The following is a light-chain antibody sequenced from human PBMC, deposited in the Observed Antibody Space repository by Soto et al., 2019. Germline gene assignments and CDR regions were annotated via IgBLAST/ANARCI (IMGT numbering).Light chain of an antibody. CDR3: NSYTSSSTLV. CDR1: SSDVGGYNY. CDR2: DVS. Sequence: QSVLTQLASVSGSPGQSITISCTGTSSDVGGYNYVSWYQQHPGKAPKLMIYDVSYRPSGVSNRFSGSKSGNTASLTISGLQAEDEADYYCNSYTSSSTLVFGSGTEVTVL. V-gene: IGLV2-14*01. J-gene: IGLJ1*01.